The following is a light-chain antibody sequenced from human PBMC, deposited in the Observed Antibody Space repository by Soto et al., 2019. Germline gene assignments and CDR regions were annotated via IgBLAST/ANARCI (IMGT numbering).Light chain of an antibody. CDR2: KAS. Sequence: DIQMTQSPSTLSASVGDRVTITCRSSQSISSWLAWYQQKPGKAPKLLIYKASSLESGVPSRFSGSGSGTEFTLTISSMQPDDCATYYCQQYNSYPTFGQGPKVEIK. V-gene: IGKV1-5*03. CDR1: QSISSW. J-gene: IGKJ1*01. CDR3: QQYNSYPT.